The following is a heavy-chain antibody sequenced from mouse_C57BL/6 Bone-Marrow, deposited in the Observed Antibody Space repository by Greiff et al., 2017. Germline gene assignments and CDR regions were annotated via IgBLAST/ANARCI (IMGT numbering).Heavy chain of an antibody. CDR3: AYGRPLYFDD. CDR1: GFTFSDYG. CDR2: ISSGSSTI. D-gene: IGHD1-1*01. Sequence: EVKLQESGGGLVKPGGSLKLSCAASGFTFSDYGMHWVRQAPEKGLEWVAYISSGSSTIYYADTVKGRFTISRDNAKNTLFLQMTSLRSEDTAMYYCAYGRPLYFDDWGQGTTLTVSS. J-gene: IGHJ2*01. V-gene: IGHV5-17*01.